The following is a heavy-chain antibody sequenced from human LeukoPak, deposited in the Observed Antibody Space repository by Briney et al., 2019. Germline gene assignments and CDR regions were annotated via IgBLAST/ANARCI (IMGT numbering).Heavy chain of an antibody. CDR1: GGSISSYY. CDR2: IYYSVST. D-gene: IGHD6-19*01. V-gene: IGHV4-59*01. CDR3: ARVRYSSGWSYYYYYMDV. Sequence: SETLSLTCTVSGGSISSYYWSWIRQPPGKGLEWIGYIYYSVSTNYNPSLKSRVTISVDTSKNQFSLKLSSVTAADTAVYYCARVRYSSGWSYYYYYMDVWGKGTTVTVSS. J-gene: IGHJ6*03.